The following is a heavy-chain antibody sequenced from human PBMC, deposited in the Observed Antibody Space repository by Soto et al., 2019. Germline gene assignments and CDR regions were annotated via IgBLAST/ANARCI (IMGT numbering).Heavy chain of an antibody. CDR2: ILYTGNT. Sequence: SETLSLTCTVSGASISSYYWSWIRQPPGKGLEWLGYILYTGNTNYSPSLKSRVTMSVDTSKNQVSLKLSAVTAADTAVYFCARAAYGSGSYYAPYYYYAMDVWGQGTTVTVSS. D-gene: IGHD3-10*01. CDR1: GASISSYY. CDR3: ARAAYGSGSYYAPYYYYAMDV. V-gene: IGHV4-59*01. J-gene: IGHJ6*02.